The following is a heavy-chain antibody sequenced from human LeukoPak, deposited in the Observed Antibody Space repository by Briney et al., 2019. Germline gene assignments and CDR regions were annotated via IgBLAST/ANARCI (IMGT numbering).Heavy chain of an antibody. D-gene: IGHD5-24*01. J-gene: IGHJ4*02. CDR1: GFTVSSNY. CDR2: ISGGSINT. CDR3: AKVIGGRWLQPYN. V-gene: IGHV3-23*01. Sequence: GGSLRLSCAASGFTVSSNYMSWVRQAPGKGLEWVSGISGGSINTYYADSVKGRFTISRDDSKSTLYLQMNSLRAEDTAVYYCAKVIGGRWLQPYNWGQGTLVTVSS.